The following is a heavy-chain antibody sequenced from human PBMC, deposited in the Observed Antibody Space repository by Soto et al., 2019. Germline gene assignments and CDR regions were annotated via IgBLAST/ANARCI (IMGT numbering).Heavy chain of an antibody. J-gene: IGHJ4*02. V-gene: IGHV4-34*01. CDR2: INHSGST. CDR3: ARYLGPLEPLFDY. Sequence: SETLSLTCAVYGGSFSGYYWSWIRQPPGKGLEWIGEINHSGSTNYNPSLKSRVTISVDTSKNQFSLKLSSVTAADTAVYYCARYLGPLEPLFDYWSQGTLVTVSS. CDR1: GGSFSGYY.